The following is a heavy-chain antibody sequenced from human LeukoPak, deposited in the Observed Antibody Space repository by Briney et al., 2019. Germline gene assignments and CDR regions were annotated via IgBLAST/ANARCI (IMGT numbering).Heavy chain of an antibody. CDR1: GGSISSGSYY. CDR3: AREYGDYVRANDAFDI. D-gene: IGHD4-17*01. Sequence: SQTLSLTCTVSGGSISSGSYYWSWIRQPAGKGLEWIGRIYTSGSTNYNPSLKSRVTMSVDTSKNQFSLKLSSVTAADTAVYYCAREYGDYVRANDAFDIWGQGTMVTVSS. V-gene: IGHV4-61*02. CDR2: IYTSGST. J-gene: IGHJ3*02.